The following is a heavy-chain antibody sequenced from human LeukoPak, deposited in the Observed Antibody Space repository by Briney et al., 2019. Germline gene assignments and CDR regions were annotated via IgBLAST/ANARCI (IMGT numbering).Heavy chain of an antibody. D-gene: IGHD5-18*01. V-gene: IGHV3-74*01. Sequence: GGSLRLSCAASGFTFSSYWMHWVRQAPGKGLVWVSRINSDGSSTSYADSVKGRFTISRDNAKNTLYLQMNSLRAEDTAVYYCARNLGGYSYGYIYYYYGMDVWGQGTTVTVSS. CDR2: INSDGSST. CDR3: ARNLGGYSYGYIYYYYGMDV. J-gene: IGHJ6*02. CDR1: GFTFSSYW.